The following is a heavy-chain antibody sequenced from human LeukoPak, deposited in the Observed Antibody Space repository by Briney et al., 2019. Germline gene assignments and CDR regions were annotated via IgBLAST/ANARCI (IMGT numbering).Heavy chain of an antibody. CDR2: IYHSGST. V-gene: IGHV4-30-4*08. D-gene: IGHD1-26*01. J-gene: IGHJ4*02. CDR1: GGSISSGDYY. CDR3: ARDNGAGAPFAH. Sequence: SETLSLTCTVSGGSISSGDYYWSWIRQPPGKGLEWIGYIYHSGSTYYNPSLKSRVTISVDTSKNQFSLTLSSVTAADTAVYYCARDNGAGAPFAHWGRGTLAIVSS.